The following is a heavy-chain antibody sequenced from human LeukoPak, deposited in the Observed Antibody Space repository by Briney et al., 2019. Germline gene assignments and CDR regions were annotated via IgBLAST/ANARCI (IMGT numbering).Heavy chain of an antibody. CDR2: INPNSGGT. CDR3: ARTDIVATAGISPYDY. V-gene: IGHV1-2*02. J-gene: IGHJ4*02. Sequence: ASVKVSCKASGYTFTGYYMHWVRQAPGQGLEWMGWINPNSGGTNYAQKFQGRVTMTRDTSISTAYMELRSLRSDDTAVYYCARTDIVATAGISPYDYWGQGTLVTVFS. CDR1: GYTFTGYY. D-gene: IGHD5-12*01.